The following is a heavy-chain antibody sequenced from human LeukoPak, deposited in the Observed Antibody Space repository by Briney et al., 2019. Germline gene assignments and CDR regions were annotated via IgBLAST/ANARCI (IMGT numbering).Heavy chain of an antibody. V-gene: IGHV1-18*01. CDR1: GYTFTSHP. J-gene: IGHJ1*01. CDR2: ISAYNGNT. CDR3: ARDSADCSGGSCYSAEYFQH. D-gene: IGHD2-15*01. Sequence: GASVKVSCKASGYTFTSHPISWVRQAPGQGLEWMGRISAYNGNTNYAQKVQGRVTLTTDTSTSTAYMELRSLRPDDTAVYYCARDSADCSGGSCYSAEYFQHWGQGTLVTVSS.